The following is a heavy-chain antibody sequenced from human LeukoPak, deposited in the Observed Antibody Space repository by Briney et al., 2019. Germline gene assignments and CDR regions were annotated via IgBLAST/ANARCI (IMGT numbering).Heavy chain of an antibody. CDR3: ARGPLRRSSSFGRAFDI. CDR2: INHSGST. J-gene: IGHJ3*02. CDR1: GGSFSGYY. Sequence: PETLSPTCAVYGGSFSGYYWSWIRQPPGKGLEWIGEINHSGSTNYNPSLKSRVTISVDTSKNQFSLKLSSVTAADTAVYYCARGPLRRSSSFGRAFDIWGQGTMVTVSS. V-gene: IGHV4-34*01. D-gene: IGHD6-6*01.